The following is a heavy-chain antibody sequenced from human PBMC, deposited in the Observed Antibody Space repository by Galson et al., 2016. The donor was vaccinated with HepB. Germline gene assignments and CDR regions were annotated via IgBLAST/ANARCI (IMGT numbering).Heavy chain of an antibody. J-gene: IGHJ3*02. CDR1: GGSISSASHF. V-gene: IGHV4-61*02. Sequence: TLSLTCTVSGGSISSASHFWSWMRQPAGKGLEWIGRIYTNGDTEYTDYNPSPKSRVTISVDTSKNQFSLKLNSVTAADTAVYYCARTNGPGNGNFDRLFDIWGQGTMVTVSS. CDR3: ARTNGPGNGNFDRLFDI. CDR2: IYTNG. D-gene: IGHD1-7*01.